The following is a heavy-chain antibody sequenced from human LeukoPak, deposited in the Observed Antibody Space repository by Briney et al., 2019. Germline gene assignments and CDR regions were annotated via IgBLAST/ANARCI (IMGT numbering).Heavy chain of an antibody. CDR1: GFIFSTYA. V-gene: IGHV3-15*01. CDR2: IKSKTDGGTT. CDR3: TTYYYDSGGFSGY. Sequence: GGSLRLSCAASGFIFSTYAMSWVRQAPGKGLEWVGRIKSKTDGGTTDYAAPVKGRFTISRDDSKNTLYLQMNSLKTEDTAVYYCTTYYYDSGGFSGYWGQGTLVTVSS. D-gene: IGHD3-22*01. J-gene: IGHJ4*02.